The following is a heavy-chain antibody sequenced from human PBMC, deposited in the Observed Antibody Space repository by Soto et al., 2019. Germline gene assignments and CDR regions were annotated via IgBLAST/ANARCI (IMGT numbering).Heavy chain of an antibody. CDR2: ISGNFGRT. Sequence: VVSLRLSCSSSVFTYINHSMTLVLQAPVNGPEWVSTISGNFGRTYYADSVKGRFIISRDNSRNLVHLQMNSLRVGDTALYLCARDDYNGIVRHLYF. V-gene: IGHV3-23*01. CDR1: VFTYINHS. CDR3: ARDDYNGIVRHLYF. D-gene: IGHD4-4*01. J-gene: IGHJ2*01.